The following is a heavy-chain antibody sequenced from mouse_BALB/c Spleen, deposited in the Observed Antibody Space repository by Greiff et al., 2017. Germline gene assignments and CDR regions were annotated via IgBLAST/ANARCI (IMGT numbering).Heavy chain of an antibody. CDR1: GYTFTDYA. Sequence: QVQLQQSGPELVRPGVSVKISCKGSGYTFTDYAMHWVKQSHAKSLEWIGVISTYYGNTNYNQKFKGKATMTVDKSSSTAYMELARLTSEDSAIYYCARNYGSLYAMDYWGQGTSVTVSS. CDR2: ISTYYGNT. D-gene: IGHD1-1*01. J-gene: IGHJ4*01. CDR3: ARNYGSLYAMDY. V-gene: IGHV1-67*01.